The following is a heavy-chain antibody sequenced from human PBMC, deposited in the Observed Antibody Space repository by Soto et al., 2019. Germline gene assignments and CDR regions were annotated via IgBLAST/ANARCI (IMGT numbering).Heavy chain of an antibody. Sequence: ASVKVSCKASGYTFTTYGIAWVRQAPGQGLEWLGWISAYNGNTNYAQKFQGRVTMTTETSTNTAYMEVRSLRSDDTAVYYCARDKGSKAWYYFFDFWGQGTLVTVSS. J-gene: IGHJ4*02. D-gene: IGHD1-26*01. CDR3: ARDKGSKAWYYFFDF. CDR2: ISAYNGNT. V-gene: IGHV1-18*01. CDR1: GYTFTTYG.